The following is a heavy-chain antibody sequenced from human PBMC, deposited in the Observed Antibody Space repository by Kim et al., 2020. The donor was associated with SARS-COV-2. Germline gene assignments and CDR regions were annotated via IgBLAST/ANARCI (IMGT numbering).Heavy chain of an antibody. V-gene: IGHV3-21*01. J-gene: IGHJ4*02. CDR2: ISSSSSYI. D-gene: IGHD3-22*01. CDR3: ARDLILYTPALNYYDSSGYYPADY. Sequence: GGSLRLSCAASGFTFSSYSMNWVRQAPGKGLEWVSSISSSSSYIYYADSVKGRFTISRDNAKNSLYLQMNSLRAEDTAVYYCARDLILYTPALNYYDSSGYYPADYWGQGTLVTVSS. CDR1: GFTFSSYS.